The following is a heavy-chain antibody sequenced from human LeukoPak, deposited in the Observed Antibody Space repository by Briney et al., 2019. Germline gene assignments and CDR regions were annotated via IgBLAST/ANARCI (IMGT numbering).Heavy chain of an antibody. D-gene: IGHD6-25*01. Sequence: PSETLSLTCTVSGGSISSYYWSWIRQPPGKGLEWIGEVNHSGRTNYNPSLKSRVTMSVDTSKNQFSLNLRSVTAADTAVYYCARGQFQRDYWGQGTLVTVSS. V-gene: IGHV4-34*01. CDR1: GGSISSYY. CDR3: ARGQFQRDY. CDR2: VNHSGRT. J-gene: IGHJ4*02.